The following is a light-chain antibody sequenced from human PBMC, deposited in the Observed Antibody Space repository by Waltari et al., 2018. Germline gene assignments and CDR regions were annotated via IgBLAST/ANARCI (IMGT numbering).Light chain of an antibody. J-gene: IGLJ1*01. CDR1: DSDVGVYDF. Sequence: QSALTQPASVSGSPGQSLPISCSGSDSDVGVYDFVSWYQQHPGKAPHLKIDEVSNRPSGMSNRFSASKSGNTASLTISGLQAEDEADYYCSSYTTSSAPGVFGTGTRVTVL. CDR3: SSYTTSSAPGV. V-gene: IGLV2-14*01. CDR2: EVS.